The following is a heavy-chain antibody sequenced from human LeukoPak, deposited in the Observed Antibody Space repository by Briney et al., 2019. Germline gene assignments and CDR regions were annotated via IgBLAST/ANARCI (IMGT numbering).Heavy chain of an antibody. J-gene: IGHJ4*02. Sequence: SETLSLTCAVYGGSFSGYYWRWLRQPPGKGLEWIGEINHSGSTNYNPSLKSRVTISVDTSKNQFSLKLSSVTAADTAVYYCARGPIAAADIDYWGQGTLVTVSS. CDR3: ARGPIAAADIDY. CDR2: INHSGST. D-gene: IGHD6-13*01. V-gene: IGHV4-34*01. CDR1: GGSFSGYY.